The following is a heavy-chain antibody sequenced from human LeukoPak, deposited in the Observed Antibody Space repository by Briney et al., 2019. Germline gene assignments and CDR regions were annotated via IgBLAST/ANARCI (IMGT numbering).Heavy chain of an antibody. Sequence: SETLSQTCGVNGGSFSGYYLSWLGQPPGKGLECIGEINQSGSANHNPSLKSGVTVSVDTSKNQFSLKLSSVTAADTAVYYCARGNYYDSSGYYGYWGQGTLVTVSS. CDR2: INQSGSA. CDR1: GGSFSGYY. CDR3: ARGNYYDSSGYYGY. V-gene: IGHV4-34*01. J-gene: IGHJ4*02. D-gene: IGHD3-22*01.